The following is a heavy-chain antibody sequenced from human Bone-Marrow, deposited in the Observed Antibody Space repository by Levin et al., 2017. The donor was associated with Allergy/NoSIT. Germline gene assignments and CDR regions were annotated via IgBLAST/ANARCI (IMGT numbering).Heavy chain of an antibody. V-gene: IGHV3-9*01. J-gene: IGHJ6*02. CDR2: ISWNSGSI. Sequence: GGSLRLSCAASGFTFDDYAMHWVRQAPGKGLEWVSGISWNSGSIGYADSVKGRFTISRDNAKNSLYLQMNSRRAEDTALYYCAKDGPARRDYYGMDVWGQGTTVTVSS. CDR1: GFTFDDYA. D-gene: IGHD2-2*01. CDR3: AKDGPARRDYYGMDV.